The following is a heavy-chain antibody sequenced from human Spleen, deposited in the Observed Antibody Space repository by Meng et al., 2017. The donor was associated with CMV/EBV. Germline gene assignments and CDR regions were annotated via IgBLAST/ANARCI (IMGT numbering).Heavy chain of an antibody. Sequence: GESLKISCAASEFTFSSYRMNWVRQAPGKGLEWVSSISSNSDYIYYADSVKGRFTISRNNAKNSLYLQMNSLRAEDTAVYYCATRYCSGTSCYFRPDAFDLWGQGTMVTVSS. CDR2: ISSNSDYI. CDR1: EFTFSSYR. J-gene: IGHJ3*01. V-gene: IGHV3-21*01. D-gene: IGHD2-2*01. CDR3: ATRYCSGTSCYFRPDAFDL.